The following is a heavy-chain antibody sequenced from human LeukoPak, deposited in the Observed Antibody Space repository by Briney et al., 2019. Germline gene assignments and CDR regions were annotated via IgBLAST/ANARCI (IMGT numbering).Heavy chain of an antibody. V-gene: IGHV3-21*01. CDR3: ARDRQGYSYFDY. J-gene: IGHJ4*02. CDR1: GFTFSSYG. Sequence: GGTLRLSCAASGFTFSSYGMNWVRQAPGKGLEWVSSISSSSSYIYYADSVKGRFTISRDNAKNSLYLLMNSLRAEDTAVYYCARDRQGYSYFDYWGQGTLVTVSS. D-gene: IGHD5-18*01. CDR2: ISSSSSYI.